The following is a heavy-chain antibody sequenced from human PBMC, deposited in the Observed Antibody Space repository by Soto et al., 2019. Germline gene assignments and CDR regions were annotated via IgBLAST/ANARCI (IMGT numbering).Heavy chain of an antibody. Sequence: SETLSLTCTVSGGYISSVSYYWGWIRQPPGKGLEWIASIYYSGSTYYNPSLKSRVTIFVDTSKNQFSLKLSSVTAADTALYYCARQGYYGSGSYYKFRWFDPWGQGTLVTVSS. J-gene: IGHJ5*02. D-gene: IGHD3-10*01. CDR1: GGYISSVSYY. CDR3: ARQGYYGSGSYYKFRWFDP. V-gene: IGHV4-39*01. CDR2: IYYSGST.